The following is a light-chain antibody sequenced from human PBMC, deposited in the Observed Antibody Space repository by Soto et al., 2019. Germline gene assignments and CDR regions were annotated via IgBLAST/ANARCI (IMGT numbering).Light chain of an antibody. CDR3: SSYSISTAYL. Sequence: QSALTQPASVSGSPGQSITISCTGTSSDVGGYDYVSWYQLHPGKAPKLMVFEVSNRPSGVSYRFSGSKSGNTAPLTISGLQAEDGADYFCSSYSISTAYLFGPGTKLTAL. CDR1: SSDVGGYDY. V-gene: IGLV2-14*01. CDR2: EVS. J-gene: IGLJ1*01.